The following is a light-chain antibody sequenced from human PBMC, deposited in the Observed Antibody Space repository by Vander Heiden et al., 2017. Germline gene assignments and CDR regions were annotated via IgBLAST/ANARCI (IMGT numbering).Light chain of an antibody. CDR3: SSYTNSSTLGVV. CDR2: YGS. V-gene: IGLV2-14*01. J-gene: IGLJ1*01. Sequence: QSALTQPASVSGSPGQSITISCTGTSSDVGGYNYVSWYQQHPGKAPKLMIDYGSNRPSGVSNRFSGATSGNTASLTTSGRQAEDEADEYCSSYTNSSTLGVVFGTGTKVTVL. CDR1: SSDVGGYNY.